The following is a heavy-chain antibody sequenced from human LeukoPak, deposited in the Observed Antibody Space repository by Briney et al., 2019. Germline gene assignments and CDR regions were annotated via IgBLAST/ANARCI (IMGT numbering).Heavy chain of an antibody. CDR3: ARDRPRIAVAGGGPYYFDY. CDR2: INPNSGGT. D-gene: IGHD6-19*01. J-gene: IGHJ4*02. CDR1: GYTFTGYY. V-gene: IGHV1-2*02. Sequence: ASVKVSCKASGYTFTGYYMHWVRQAPGQGLEWMGWINPNSGGTNYAQKFQGRVTMTRDTSISTAYMELSRLRSDDTAEYYCARDRPRIAVAGGGPYYFDYWGQGTLVTVSS.